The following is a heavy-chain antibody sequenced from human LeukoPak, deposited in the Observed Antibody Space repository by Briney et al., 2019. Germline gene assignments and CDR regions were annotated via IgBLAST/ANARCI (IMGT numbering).Heavy chain of an antibody. CDR3: ARTPVVRGVSWDY. Sequence: PGGSLRLSCAASGFTFSSYGMHWVRQAPGKGLEWVAVISYDGSNKYYADSVKGRFTISRDKNTLYLQMNSLRAEDTAVYYCARTPVVRGVSWDYWGQGTLVTVSS. CDR1: GFTFSSYG. J-gene: IGHJ4*02. D-gene: IGHD3-10*01. V-gene: IGHV3-30*03. CDR2: ISYDGSNK.